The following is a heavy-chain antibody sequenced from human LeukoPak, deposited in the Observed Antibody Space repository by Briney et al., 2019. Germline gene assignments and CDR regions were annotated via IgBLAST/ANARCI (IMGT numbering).Heavy chain of an antibody. CDR2: FYTSGII. CDR1: GASISNYY. J-gene: IGHJ3*02. D-gene: IGHD2-2*01. V-gene: IGHV4-4*07. Sequence: SETLSLTCTVSGASISNYYWSWIRQPAGKGLEWIGRFYTSGIINYNPSLKSRVTLSLDTSKNHFSLTLTSVTAADTALYYCARGYCSSTSCWAGDAFDIWGQGTMVTVSS. CDR3: ARGYCSSTSCWAGDAFDI.